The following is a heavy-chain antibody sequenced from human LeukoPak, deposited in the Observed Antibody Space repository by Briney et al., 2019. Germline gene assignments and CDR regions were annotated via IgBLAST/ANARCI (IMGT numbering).Heavy chain of an antibody. CDR2: ISRSSSYI. CDR3: AREGGDIVVPAAPFDY. V-gene: IGHV3-21*01. D-gene: IGHD2-2*01. Sequence: GGSLRLSCAASGFTFSSYSMNWVRQAPGKGLEWVSSISRSSSYIYYADSVKGRFTISRDNAKNSLYLQMNSLRAEDTAVYYCAREGGDIVVPAAPFDYWGQGTLVTVSS. J-gene: IGHJ4*02. CDR1: GFTFSSYS.